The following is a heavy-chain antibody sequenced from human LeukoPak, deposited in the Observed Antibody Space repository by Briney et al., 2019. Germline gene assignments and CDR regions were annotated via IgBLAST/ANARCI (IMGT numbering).Heavy chain of an antibody. D-gene: IGHD4-17*01. CDR1: GFTLSGSA. CDR2: IRSKANSYAT. CDR3: TRDYGDLAFFDY. Sequence: GGSLRLSCAASGFTLSGSAMHWVRQASGKGLEWVGRIRSKANSYATAYAASVKGRFTISRDDSKNTAYLQMNSLKTEDTAVYYCTRDYGDLAFFDYWGQGTLVTVSS. V-gene: IGHV3-73*01. J-gene: IGHJ4*02.